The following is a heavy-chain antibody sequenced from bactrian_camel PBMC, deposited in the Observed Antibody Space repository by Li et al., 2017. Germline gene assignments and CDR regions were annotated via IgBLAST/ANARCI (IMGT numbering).Heavy chain of an antibody. J-gene: IGHJ4*01. V-gene: IGHV3S55*01. CDR1: EFTFATWC. CDR2: IGSDGNT. CDR3: AAGRRQVVAGTGTTYCSRKAYDFNF. D-gene: IGHD6*01. Sequence: HVQLVESGGGSVQAGGSLTLSCTASEFTFATWCMGWFRQDPGMEREGVASIGSDGNTVYTDSVKGRFTISKDNAKTTLYLQMNSLKPEDTAMYVCAAGRRQVVAGTGTTYCSRKAYDFNFWGQGTQVTVS.